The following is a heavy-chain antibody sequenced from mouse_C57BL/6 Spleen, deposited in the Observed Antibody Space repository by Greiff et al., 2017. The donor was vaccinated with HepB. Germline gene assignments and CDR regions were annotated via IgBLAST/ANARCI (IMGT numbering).Heavy chain of an antibody. J-gene: IGHJ2*01. D-gene: IGHD1-1*02. CDR3: ARGGYFDY. Sequence: QVQLKESGAELVRPGASVKLSCKASGYTFTDYYINWVKQRPGQGLEWIARIYPGSGNTYYNEKFKGKATLTAEKSSSTAYMQLSSLTSEDSAVYFCARGGYFDYWGQGTTLTVSS. CDR2: IYPGSGNT. V-gene: IGHV1-76*01. CDR1: GYTFTDYY.